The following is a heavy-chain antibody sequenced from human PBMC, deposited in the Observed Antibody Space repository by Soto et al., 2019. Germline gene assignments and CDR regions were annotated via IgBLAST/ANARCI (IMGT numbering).Heavy chain of an antibody. Sequence: PSETLSLTCTVSGGSISSGDYYWSWIRQPPGKGLEWIGYIYYSGSTYYNPSLKSRVTISVDTSKNQFSLKLSSVTAADTAVYYCARDQASYGAYYYYGMAVWGQGTTVTVSS. CDR3: ARDQASYGAYYYYGMAV. CDR2: IYYSGST. V-gene: IGHV4-30-4*01. CDR1: GGSISSGDYY. J-gene: IGHJ6*02. D-gene: IGHD4-17*01.